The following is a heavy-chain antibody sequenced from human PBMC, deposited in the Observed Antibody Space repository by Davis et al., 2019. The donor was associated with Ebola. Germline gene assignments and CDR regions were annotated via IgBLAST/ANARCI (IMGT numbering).Heavy chain of an antibody. CDR1: GGSISSHY. J-gene: IGHJ5*02. CDR2: IYYSGST. CDR3: ARGYSNYGNWFDP. D-gene: IGHD4-11*01. V-gene: IGHV4-59*11. Sequence: PSETLSLTCTVSGGSISSHYWSWIRQPPGKGLEWIGYIYYSGSTNYNPSLKSRVTISVDTSKNQFSLKLSSVTAADTAVYYCARGYSNYGNWFDPWGQGTLVTVSS.